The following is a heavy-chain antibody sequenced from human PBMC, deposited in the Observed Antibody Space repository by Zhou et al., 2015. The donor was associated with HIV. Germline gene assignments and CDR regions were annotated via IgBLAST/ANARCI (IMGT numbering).Heavy chain of an antibody. V-gene: IGHV1-18*01. Sequence: QVQLVQSGAEVKKPGASVKVSCKASGYTFTNYAISWVRQAPGQGLEWMGWINADNGKTNYAQKFQGRVTLTTDRSTRTAYMELRSLRSDDAAMYYCARDRGGARPDWRYFDLWGRGTLVSVSS. J-gene: IGHJ2*01. CDR1: GYTFTNYA. CDR2: INADNGKT. CDR3: ARDRGGARPDWRYFDL. D-gene: IGHD6-6*01.